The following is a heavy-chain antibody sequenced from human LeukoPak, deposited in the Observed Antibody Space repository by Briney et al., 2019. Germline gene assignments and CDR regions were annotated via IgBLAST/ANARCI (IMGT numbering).Heavy chain of an antibody. J-gene: IGHJ6*02. CDR3: ARGNKGASFPVTTYYYGMDV. CDR2: INHSGST. V-gene: IGHV4-34*01. CDR1: GGSFSGYY. D-gene: IGHD4-17*01. Sequence: SETLSLTCAVYGGSFSGYYWSWIRQPPGKGLEWIGEINHSGSTNYNPSLKSRVTISVDTSKNQSSLKLSSVTAADTAVYYCARGNKGASFPVTTYYYGMDVWGQGTTVTVSS.